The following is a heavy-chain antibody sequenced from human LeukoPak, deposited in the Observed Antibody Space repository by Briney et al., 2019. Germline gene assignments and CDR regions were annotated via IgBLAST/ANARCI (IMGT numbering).Heavy chain of an antibody. V-gene: IGHV4-39*07. D-gene: IGHD2-15*01. Sequence: SETLSLTCTVSGGSISSSSYYWGWIRQPPGKGLEWIGSIYYSGSTYYNPSLKSRVTISVDTSKNQFSLKLSSVTAADTAVYYCARVVCSGGSCYYRGWFDPWGQGTLVTVSS. CDR1: GGSISSSSYY. CDR2: IYYSGST. CDR3: ARVVCSGGSCYYRGWFDP. J-gene: IGHJ5*02.